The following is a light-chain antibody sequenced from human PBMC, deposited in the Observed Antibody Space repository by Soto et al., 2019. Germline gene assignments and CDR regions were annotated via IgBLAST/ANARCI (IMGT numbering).Light chain of an antibody. CDR3: QQRSHFPHT. V-gene: IGKV3-11*01. J-gene: IGKJ2*01. CDR2: DAS. Sequence: EIVLTQSPATLSLSPGERATLSCRASQSVSSYLAWYQQKPGHAPRLLIYDASNRATGIPARSSGSGSGTDCTLTISSLEPDDFAVYYWQQRSHFPHTFGQGNKLEIK. CDR1: QSVSSY.